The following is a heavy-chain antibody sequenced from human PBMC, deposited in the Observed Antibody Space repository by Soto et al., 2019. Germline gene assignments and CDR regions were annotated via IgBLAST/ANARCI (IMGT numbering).Heavy chain of an antibody. CDR3: ARVMLGCHSDY. CDR1: GYTFTNSV. V-gene: IGHV1-8*01. Sequence: QVQLVQSGAEVKKPGASVTVSCKASGYTFTNSVINWVRQAPGQGLEWMGWMNPNSGNTGYAQKFQGRVTMTRNTSIRTAYIDLSSLSSDDTAVYYCARVMLGCHSDYWGQGTLVTVSS. D-gene: IGHD2-8*01. J-gene: IGHJ4*02. CDR2: MNPNSGNT.